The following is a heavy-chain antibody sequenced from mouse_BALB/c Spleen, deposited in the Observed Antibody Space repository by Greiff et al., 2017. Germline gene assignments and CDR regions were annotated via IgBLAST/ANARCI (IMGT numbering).Heavy chain of an antibody. CDR1: GFSLSTSGMG. D-gene: IGHD1-1*01. CDR2: IYWDDDK. Sequence: LQQSGPGILQPSQTLSLTCSFSGFSLSTSGMGVSWIRQPSGKGLEWLAHIYWDDDKRYNPSLKSRLTISKDTSRNQVFLKITSVDTADTATYYCARRNTTVVAYWYFDVWGAGTTVTVSS. V-gene: IGHV8-12*01. CDR3: ARRNTTVVAYWYFDV. J-gene: IGHJ1*01.